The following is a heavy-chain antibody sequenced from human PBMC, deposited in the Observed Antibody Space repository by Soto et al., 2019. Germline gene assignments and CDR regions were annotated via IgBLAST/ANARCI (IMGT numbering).Heavy chain of an antibody. CDR3: ATDRLIAVTGPLHY. V-gene: IGHV1-18*01. Sequence: QVQLVQSGAEVKKPGASVKVSCKTSGYPFTSYGINWVRQAPGQGPEWMGWISAYNGKTSYTQKFQGRVTMTTDTSTSTAYMELRSLRSDDTAVYYCATDRLIAVTGPLHYWGQGTLVTVSS. CDR1: GYPFTSYG. D-gene: IGHD6-19*01. CDR2: ISAYNGKT. J-gene: IGHJ4*02.